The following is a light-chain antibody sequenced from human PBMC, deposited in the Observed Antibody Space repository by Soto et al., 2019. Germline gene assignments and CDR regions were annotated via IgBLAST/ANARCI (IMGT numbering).Light chain of an antibody. CDR2: GAS. CDR3: QQYGSSGT. CDR1: QSVSNNY. J-gene: IGKJ1*01. V-gene: IGKV3-20*01. Sequence: ENLLTQYPATLSVSPGERATLSCRASQSVSNNYLAWYQQKPGQAPRLLIYGASNRATGIPDRFSGSGSGTDFTLTISRLEPEDFAVYYCQQYGSSGTFGQGTKVDIK.